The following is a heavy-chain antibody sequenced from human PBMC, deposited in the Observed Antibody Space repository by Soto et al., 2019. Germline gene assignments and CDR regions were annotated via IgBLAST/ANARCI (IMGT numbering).Heavy chain of an antibody. V-gene: IGHV4-39*01. J-gene: IGHJ4*02. Sequence: QLQLQESGPGLVKPSETLSLICTVSGGSISSSRYRWGWVRQPPGKGLEWIGTIYYSGGTHYNPSLKRRVTIPVDTSKSQFSLGLNSVTAADTAVYYCATVDGLGVVTPFMDYWGQGTLVTVSS. D-gene: IGHD3-3*01. CDR3: ATVDGLGVVTPFMDY. CDR1: GGSISSSRYR. CDR2: IYYSGGT.